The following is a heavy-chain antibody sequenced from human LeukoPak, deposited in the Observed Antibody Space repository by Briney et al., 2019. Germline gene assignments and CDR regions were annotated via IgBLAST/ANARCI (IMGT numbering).Heavy chain of an antibody. CDR2: INHSGST. J-gene: IGHJ6*02. V-gene: IGHV4-34*01. CDR1: GGSFSGYY. Sequence: SETLSLTCAVYGGSFSGYYWSWIRQPPGKGLEWIGEINHSGSTNYNPSLKSRVTISVDTPKNQFSLKLSSVTAADTAVYYCARGIHGRHLYYHYYGMDVWGQGTAVTVSS. CDR3: ARGIHGRHLYYHYYGMDV.